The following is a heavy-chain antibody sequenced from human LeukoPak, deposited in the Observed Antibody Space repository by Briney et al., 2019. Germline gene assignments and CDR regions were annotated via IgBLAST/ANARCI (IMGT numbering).Heavy chain of an antibody. Sequence: ASVKVSCKASGYTFISHYMHWVRQAPGQGLEWMGIINSGGGSTSYAQKFQGRVTMTRDTSTSTVYMELSSLRSEDTAVCYCASDGYSSGWYVLDYWGQGTLVTVSS. V-gene: IGHV1-46*01. D-gene: IGHD6-19*01. CDR2: INSGGGST. CDR3: ASDGYSSGWYVLDY. J-gene: IGHJ4*02. CDR1: GYTFISHY.